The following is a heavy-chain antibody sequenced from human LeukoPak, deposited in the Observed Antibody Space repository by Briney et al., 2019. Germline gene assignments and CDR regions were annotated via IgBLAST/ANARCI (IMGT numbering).Heavy chain of an antibody. Sequence: SETLSLTCAVYGGSFSGYYWSWIRQPPGKGLEWIREINHSGSTNYNPSLKSRVTISVDTSKNQFSLKLSSVTAADTAVYYCARERSGWYVKFDYWGQGSLVTVSS. CDR2: INHSGST. D-gene: IGHD6-19*01. V-gene: IGHV4-34*01. CDR1: GGSFSGYY. CDR3: ARERSGWYVKFDY. J-gene: IGHJ4*02.